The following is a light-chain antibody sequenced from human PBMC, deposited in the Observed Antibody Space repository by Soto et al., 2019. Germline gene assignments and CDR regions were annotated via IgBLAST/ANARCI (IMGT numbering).Light chain of an antibody. CDR2: KAA. CDR3: KHYHSDWT. Sequence: DIQMTQSPSTLSASVGDRVTITCRASQSISSWLAWYQQKPGQAPKLLIYKAASLESGVPSRFSGSGSGTEFTLTISSLQPDDFATYYCKHYHSDWTFGQGTKVEIK. CDR1: QSISSW. J-gene: IGKJ1*01. V-gene: IGKV1-5*03.